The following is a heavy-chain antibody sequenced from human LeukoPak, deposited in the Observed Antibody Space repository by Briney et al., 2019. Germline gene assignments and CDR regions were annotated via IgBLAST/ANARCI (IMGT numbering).Heavy chain of an antibody. J-gene: IGHJ4*02. V-gene: IGHV4-34*01. CDR3: ARIRIVLLRFLEWRKYYFDY. D-gene: IGHD3-3*01. Sequence: SRVTISVDTSKNQFSLKLSSVTAADTAVYYCARIRIVLLRFLEWRKYYFDYWGQGTLVTVSS.